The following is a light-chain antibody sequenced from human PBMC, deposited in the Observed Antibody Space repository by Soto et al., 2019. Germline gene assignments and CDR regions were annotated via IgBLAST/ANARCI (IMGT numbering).Light chain of an antibody. CDR2: EVS. CDR3: SSYTSSRTI. J-gene: IGLJ1*01. CDR1: SSDVGSYNY. V-gene: IGLV2-14*01. Sequence: QFVLTQPASVSGSPEHSITISCTGTSSDVGSYNYVSWYQQHPGKAPKLIIYEVSDRPSGISSRFSGSKSGNTASLTISGLQTEDEADYYCSSYTSSRTIFGTGTKVT.